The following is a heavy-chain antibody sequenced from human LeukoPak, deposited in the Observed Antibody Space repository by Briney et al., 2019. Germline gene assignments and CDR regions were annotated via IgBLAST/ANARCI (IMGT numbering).Heavy chain of an antibody. Sequence: GSLRLSCAASGFTVSSNYMSWVRQAPGKGLEWIGSIYHSGSTYYNPSLKSRVTMSVDTSKNQFSLKLSSVTAADTAVYYCTRVYFIVVGGPGPLEYWGQGTLVTVSS. CDR3: TRVYFIVVGGPGPLEY. D-gene: IGHD6-19*01. CDR1: GFTVSSNY. J-gene: IGHJ4*02. CDR2: IYHSGST. V-gene: IGHV4-38-2*01.